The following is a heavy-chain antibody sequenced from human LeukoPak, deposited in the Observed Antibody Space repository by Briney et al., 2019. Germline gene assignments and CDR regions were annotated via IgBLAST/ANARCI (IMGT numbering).Heavy chain of an antibody. Sequence: SETLSLTCTVSGGSISDYYWTWIRQPPGKGLEWIGYIYHSGSTKYNPSLKSRVTISVDTSKNQFSLKLSSVTAADTAVYYCARGGQDFDYWGQGTLVTVSS. CDR3: ARGGQDFDY. D-gene: IGHD3-16*01. CDR1: GGSISDYY. CDR2: IYHSGST. J-gene: IGHJ4*02. V-gene: IGHV4-59*01.